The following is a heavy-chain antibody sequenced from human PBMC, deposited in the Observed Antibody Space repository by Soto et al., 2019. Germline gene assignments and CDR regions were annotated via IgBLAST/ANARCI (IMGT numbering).Heavy chain of an antibody. D-gene: IGHD3-22*01. CDR2: IYYSGST. CDR1: GGPISSYY. Sequence: SETLSLTCTVSGGPISSYYWSWIRQPPGKGLEWIGYIYYSGSTNYNPSLKSRVTISVDTSKNQFSLKLSSVTAADTAVYYCAREYKDYDSSGYPTVFDYWGQGTLVTVSS. J-gene: IGHJ4*02. V-gene: IGHV4-59*01. CDR3: AREYKDYDSSGYPTVFDY.